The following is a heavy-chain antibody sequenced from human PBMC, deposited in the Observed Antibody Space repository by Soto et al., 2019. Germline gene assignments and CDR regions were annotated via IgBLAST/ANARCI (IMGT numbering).Heavy chain of an antibody. CDR1: GYSFPSYY. J-gene: IGHJ6*02. D-gene: IGHD2-8*01. V-gene: IGHV1-46*01. Sequence: ASVTVSCKASGYSFPSYYMHWVRQAPGQGLEGMGIINPSGGSTSYAQKFQGRVTMTRDTSTSTVYMELISLRSEYTAVYYCARGAYCTNGVCYYPHSYYFIDVWGQGTPVTVSS. CDR2: INPSGGST. CDR3: ARGAYCTNGVCYYPHSYYFIDV.